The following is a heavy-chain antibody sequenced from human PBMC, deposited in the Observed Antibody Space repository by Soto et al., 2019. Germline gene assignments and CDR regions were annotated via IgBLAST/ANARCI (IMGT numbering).Heavy chain of an antibody. J-gene: IGHJ4*02. CDR3: ATLYYYDSSGYSLDY. D-gene: IGHD3-22*01. CDR1: GFTFSSYG. Sequence: GGSLRLSCAASGFTFSSYGMHWVRQAPGKGLEWVAVIWYDGSNKYYADSVKGRFTISRDNSKNTVYLQMNSLRAEDTAVYYCATLYYYDSSGYSLDYWGQGTLVTVSS. V-gene: IGHV3-33*01. CDR2: IWYDGSNK.